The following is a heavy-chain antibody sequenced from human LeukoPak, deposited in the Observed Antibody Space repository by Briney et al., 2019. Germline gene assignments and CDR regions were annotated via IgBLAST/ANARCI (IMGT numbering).Heavy chain of an antibody. V-gene: IGHV4-31*03. D-gene: IGHD1-26*01. CDR1: GGXVSRGGYY. CDR2: TSYSEGT. CDR3: ATADWESFYFDS. J-gene: IGHJ4*02. Sequence: SETLSLTCTVSGGXVSRGGYYWNWIRQHPGKGLEWIGFTSYSEGTYYNPSLMSRITISVDISQNQFSLKMRDVTAADTAVYFCATADWESFYFDSWGQGALVAVSS.